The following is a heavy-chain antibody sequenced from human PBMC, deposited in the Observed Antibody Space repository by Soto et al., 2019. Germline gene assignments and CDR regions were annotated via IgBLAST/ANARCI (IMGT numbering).Heavy chain of an antibody. CDR3: AKDATAYSSSWYYPKYNWFDP. CDR1: GFTFSSYG. J-gene: IGHJ5*02. Sequence: QVQLVESGGGVVQPGRSLRLSCAASGFTFSSYGMHWVRQAPGKGLEWVAVISYDGSNKYYADSVKGRFTISRDNSKNTLYLQMNSLRAEDTAVYYCAKDATAYSSSWYYPKYNWFDPWGQGTLVTVSS. CDR2: ISYDGSNK. V-gene: IGHV3-30*18. D-gene: IGHD6-13*01.